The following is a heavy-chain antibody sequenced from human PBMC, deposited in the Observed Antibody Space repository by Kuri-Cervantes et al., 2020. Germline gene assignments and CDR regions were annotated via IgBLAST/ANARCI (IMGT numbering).Heavy chain of an antibody. V-gene: IGHV4-39*01. CDR1: GGSISSSSYY. Sequence: ESLKISCTVSGGSISSSSYYWGWIRQPPGKGLEWIGSIYYSGSTYYNPSLKSRVTISVDTSKNQFSLKLSSVTAADTAVYYCARAYSYPPTWYYFDYWGQGTLVTVSS. J-gene: IGHJ4*02. CDR2: IYYSGST. CDR3: ARAYSYPPTWYYFDY. D-gene: IGHD5-18*01.